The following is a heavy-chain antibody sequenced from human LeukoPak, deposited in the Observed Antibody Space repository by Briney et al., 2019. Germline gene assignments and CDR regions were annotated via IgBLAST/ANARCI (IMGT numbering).Heavy chain of an antibody. J-gene: IGHJ4*02. Sequence: PGGSLRLSCAASGFTFSSCAMTWVRQAPGKGLEWVSGISNNSGRTRYADSVKGRFTISRDNSKNTLYLQMSSLTSEDTAVYYCAKESRQWLGGNYDYWGQGTLVTVS. CDR1: GFTFSSCA. CDR3: AKESRQWLGGNYDY. CDR2: ISNNSGRT. V-gene: IGHV3-23*01. D-gene: IGHD6-19*01.